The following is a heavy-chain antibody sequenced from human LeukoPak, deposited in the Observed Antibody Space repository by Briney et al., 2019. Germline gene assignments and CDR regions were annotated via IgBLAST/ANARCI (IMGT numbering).Heavy chain of an antibody. CDR3: ARRGDFFDY. J-gene: IGHJ4*02. CDR1: GGSMSTYY. D-gene: IGHD2-21*01. CDR2: IYASGDT. V-gene: IGHV4-4*07. Sequence: SETLSPTCSVSGGSMSTYYWSWIRQPVGRALEWIGRIYASGDTDYNPSLKSRLTMSVDTSKNQFSLKLSSVTAADTAVYYCARRGDFFDYWGQGTLVTVSS.